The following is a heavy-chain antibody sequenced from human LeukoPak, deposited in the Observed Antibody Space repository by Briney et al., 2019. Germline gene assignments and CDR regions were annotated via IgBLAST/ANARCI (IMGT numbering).Heavy chain of an antibody. D-gene: IGHD4/OR15-4a*01. V-gene: IGHV1-46*01. J-gene: IGHJ4*02. CDR2: INPSGGST. Sequence: ASVKVSCKASGYSFTSCFIHWLRQAPGQGLEWMGIINPSGGSTSYAQNFQGRVTMTRDTSTSTVYMELNSLRSGDTAVYYCARALIYGGNEDYWGQGTLVTASS. CDR1: GYSFTSCF. CDR3: ARALIYGGNEDY.